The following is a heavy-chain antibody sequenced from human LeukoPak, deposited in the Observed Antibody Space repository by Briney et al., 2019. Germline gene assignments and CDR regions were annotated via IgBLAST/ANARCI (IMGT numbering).Heavy chain of an antibody. J-gene: IGHJ3*02. V-gene: IGHV3-74*01. CDR3: ARVLSIVGATSAFDI. CDR2: INSDGSST. Sequence: GGSLRLSCAASGFTFSSYWMHWVRQAPGKGLVWVSRINSDGSSTIYADSVKGRFTISRHNAKNTLYLQMNSLRAEDTAVYYCARVLSIVGATSAFDIWGQGTMVTISS. CDR1: GFTFSSYW. D-gene: IGHD1-26*01.